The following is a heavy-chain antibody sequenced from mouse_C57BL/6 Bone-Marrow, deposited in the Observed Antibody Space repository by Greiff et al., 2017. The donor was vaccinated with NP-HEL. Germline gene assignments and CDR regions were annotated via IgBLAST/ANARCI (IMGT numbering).Heavy chain of an antibody. J-gene: IGHJ4*01. CDR3: DLVYDDYAMDY. CDR1: GYTFTSYG. CDR2: IYPRSGKT. D-gene: IGHD2-12*01. V-gene: IGHV1-81*01. Sequence: QVQLKESGAELARPGASVKLSCKASGYTFTSYGISWVKQRTGQGLEWIGEIYPRSGKTYYNEKFKGKATLTVDQSSSTAYMQLNSLTSEDSAVYYCDLVYDDYAMDYWGQGTSVTVSS.